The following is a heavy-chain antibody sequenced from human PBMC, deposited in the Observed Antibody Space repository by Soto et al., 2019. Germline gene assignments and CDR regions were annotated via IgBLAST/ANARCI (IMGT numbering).Heavy chain of an antibody. J-gene: IGHJ6*03. V-gene: IGHV3-74*01. D-gene: IGHD1-26*01. Sequence: GGSLRLSCAASEFILSSHWMHWVRQAPGKGLVWVSRISGDGSSTLYADSVKGRFTISRDNAKNTLYLQMNSLRAEDAAVYYCARSNLLTSRGYYYYMDVWGKGTTVTVSS. CDR2: ISGDGSST. CDR3: ARSNLLTSRGYYYYMDV. CDR1: EFILSSHW.